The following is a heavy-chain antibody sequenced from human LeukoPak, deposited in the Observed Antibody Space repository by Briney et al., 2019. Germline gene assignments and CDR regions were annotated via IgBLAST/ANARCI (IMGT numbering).Heavy chain of an antibody. V-gene: IGHV3-74*01. D-gene: IGHD2-8*01. CDR1: GFTFSSYW. CDR2: INSDGSST. J-gene: IGHJ3*02. Sequence: GGSLRLSCAASGFTFSSYWMHWVRQAPGKGLVWVSRINSDGSSTSYADAVKGRFTISRDNAKNTAYLQMNSLRAEDTAVYYCARVQGHPPNGLDIWGQGTTVTVSS. CDR3: ARVQGHPPNGLDI.